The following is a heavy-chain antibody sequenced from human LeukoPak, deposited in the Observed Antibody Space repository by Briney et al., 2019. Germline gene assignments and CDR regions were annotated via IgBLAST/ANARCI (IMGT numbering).Heavy chain of an antibody. D-gene: IGHD6-13*01. CDR2: INPKSGGT. CDR1: GYTFTGYY. Sequence: ASVKVSCKASGYTFTGYYMHWVRQAPGQGLEWMGLINPKSGGTNYAQKFQGRVTMTRDTSISTAYMELSRLRSDDTAVYYCARVVGSSWYGGRYYFDYWGQGTLVTVSS. V-gene: IGHV1-2*02. J-gene: IGHJ4*02. CDR3: ARVVGSSWYGGRYYFDY.